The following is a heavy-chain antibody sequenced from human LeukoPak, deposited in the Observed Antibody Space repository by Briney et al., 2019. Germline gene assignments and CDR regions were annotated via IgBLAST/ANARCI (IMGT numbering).Heavy chain of an antibody. CDR2: ISGSGVST. Sequence: PGGSLRLSCAASGFTFSSYAMSWVRQAPGKGLELEWVSSISGSGVSTYYADSVKGRFTISRDNSKNTLYLQMNSLRVEDTAIYYCAKRTGDYWGQGTLVTVSS. CDR3: AKRTGDY. D-gene: IGHD1-1*01. CDR1: GFTFSSYA. V-gene: IGHV3-23*01. J-gene: IGHJ4*02.